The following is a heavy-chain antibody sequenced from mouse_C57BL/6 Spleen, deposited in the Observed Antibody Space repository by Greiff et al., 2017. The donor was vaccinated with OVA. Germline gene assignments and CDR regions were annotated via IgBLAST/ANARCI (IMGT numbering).Heavy chain of an antibody. CDR2: INYDGSST. V-gene: IGHV5-16*01. D-gene: IGHD2-4*01. Sequence: EVKVVESEGGLVQPGSSMKLSCTASGFTFSDYYMAWVRQVPEKGLEWVANINYDGSSTYYLDSLKSRFIISRDNAKNILYLQMSSLKSEDTATYYCARVYDYDEGFDYWGQGTTLTVSS. CDR1: GFTFSDYY. J-gene: IGHJ2*01. CDR3: ARVYDYDEGFDY.